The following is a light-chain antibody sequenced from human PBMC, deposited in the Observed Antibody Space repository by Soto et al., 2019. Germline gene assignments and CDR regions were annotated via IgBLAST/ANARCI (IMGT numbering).Light chain of an antibody. CDR1: QDISNY. CDR3: QQYDKLPHG. Sequence: DIQMTQSPSSLSASVGDRVTITCQASQDISNYLNWYQQKPGKAPKLLIYGASNLETGVPSRFSGSGSGTDFTFTISSLQPEDIATYYRQQYDKLPHGFGQGTKLEIK. V-gene: IGKV1-33*01. J-gene: IGKJ2*03. CDR2: GAS.